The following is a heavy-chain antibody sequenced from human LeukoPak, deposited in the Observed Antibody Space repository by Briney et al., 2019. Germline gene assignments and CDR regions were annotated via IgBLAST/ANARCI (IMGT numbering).Heavy chain of an antibody. CDR2: IYSGGST. CDR3: AKRIKYSSSWYYFDY. D-gene: IGHD6-13*01. J-gene: IGHJ4*02. CDR1: GFTVSSDY. Sequence: PGGSLRLSCAASGFTVSSDYMSWVRQAPGKGLEWVSVIYSGGSTYYADSVKGRFTISRDNSNNTLYLQMNSLRAEDTAVYYCAKRIKYSSSWYYFDYWGQGTLVTVSS. V-gene: IGHV3-53*01.